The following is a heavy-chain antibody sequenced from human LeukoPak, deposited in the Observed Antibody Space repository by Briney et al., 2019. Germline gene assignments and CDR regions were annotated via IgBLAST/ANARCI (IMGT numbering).Heavy chain of an antibody. Sequence: GGSLRLSCEASGFTFDDYAMHWVRQAPGKGLEWVSGISWNSANIAYGDSVKGRFTISRDNARNSLYLQMNSLRADDTALYYCTRGSGYSPLFDCWGQGTLVTVSS. D-gene: IGHD3-22*01. CDR2: ISWNSANI. J-gene: IGHJ4*02. V-gene: IGHV3-9*01. CDR1: GFTFDDYA. CDR3: TRGSGYSPLFDC.